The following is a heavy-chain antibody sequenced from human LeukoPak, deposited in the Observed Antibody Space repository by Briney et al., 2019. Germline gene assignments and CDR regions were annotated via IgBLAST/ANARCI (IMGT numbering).Heavy chain of an antibody. Sequence: ASVKVSCKASGYTFTGYYMHWVRQAPGQRLEWMGWINPNRGGTNYAQKFQGRVTMTRDTSISTAYMELSRLRSDDTAVYYCARVVGATGYDAFDIWGQGTMVTVSS. V-gene: IGHV1-2*02. D-gene: IGHD1-26*01. CDR2: INPNRGGT. CDR3: ARVVGATGYDAFDI. J-gene: IGHJ3*02. CDR1: GYTFTGYY.